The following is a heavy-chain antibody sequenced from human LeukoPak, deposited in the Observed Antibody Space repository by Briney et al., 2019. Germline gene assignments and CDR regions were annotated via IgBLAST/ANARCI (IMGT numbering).Heavy chain of an antibody. V-gene: IGHV4-4*07. D-gene: IGHD5-24*01. J-gene: IGHJ4*02. CDR1: GGSITSNY. CDR3: ARGGVATIIFVY. CDR2: IYTSGYT. Sequence: PSETLSLTCTVSGGSITSNYWSWIRQPAGKGLEWFGLIYTSGYTNYNPSLKSRVTMSVDTSKNQFSLQLSLVTAADTAVYYCARGGVATIIFVYWGQGTLVTVSS.